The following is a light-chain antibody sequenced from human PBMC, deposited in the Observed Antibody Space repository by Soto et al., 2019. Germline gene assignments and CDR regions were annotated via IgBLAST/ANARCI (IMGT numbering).Light chain of an antibody. V-gene: IGLV2-23*01. CDR3: CSYAGSSTFWV. Sequence: QSALTQPASVSGSPGQSITISCTGTSSDVGSYNLVSWYQQHPGKAPKLMIYEGSKRPSGVSNRFSGSKSGNTASLTISGLQAEDEADYYCCSYAGSSTFWVFGTGTKV. J-gene: IGLJ1*01. CDR1: SSDVGSYNL. CDR2: EGS.